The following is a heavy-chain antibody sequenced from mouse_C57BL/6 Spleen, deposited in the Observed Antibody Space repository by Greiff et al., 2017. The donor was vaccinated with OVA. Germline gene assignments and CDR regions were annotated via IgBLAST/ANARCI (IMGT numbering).Heavy chain of an antibody. CDR3: ARGWLLSYFDY. CDR2: ISYDGSN. D-gene: IGHD2-3*01. V-gene: IGHV3-6*01. Sequence: EVQLQQSGPGLVKPSQSLSLTCSVTGYSITSGYYWNWIRQFPGNKLEWMGYISYDGSNNYNPSLKNRISITRDTSKNQFFLKLNSVTTEDTATYYCARGWLLSYFDYWGQGTTLTVSS. CDR1: GYSITSGYY. J-gene: IGHJ2*01.